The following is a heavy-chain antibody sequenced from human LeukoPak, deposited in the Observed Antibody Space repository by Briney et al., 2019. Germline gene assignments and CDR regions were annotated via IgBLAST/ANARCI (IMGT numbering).Heavy chain of an antibody. CDR2: IYYSGST. D-gene: IGHD3-10*01. CDR1: GGSISSGDYY. J-gene: IGHJ4*02. CDR3: ARGCRTMVRGGVKNYFDY. V-gene: IGHV4-30-4*01. Sequence: SQTLSLTCTVSGGSISSGDYYWSWIRQPPGKGLEWIGYIYYSGSTYYNPSLKSRVTISVDTSKNQFSLKLSSVTAADTAVYYCARGCRTMVRGGVKNYFDYWGQGTLVTVSS.